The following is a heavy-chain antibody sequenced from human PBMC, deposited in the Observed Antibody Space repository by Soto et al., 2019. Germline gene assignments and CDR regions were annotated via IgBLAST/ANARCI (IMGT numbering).Heavy chain of an antibody. CDR3: VRRAITATTKWGAFDV. Sequence: EVQLLESGGGLVQPGGSLRLSCAASGFTFSSFVVNWVRQAPGKGLEWVSTISPGADVSHYTDSVKGRFTISRDNSRRTLHLQMDSLRVEDAAVYFCVRRAITATTKWGAFDVWGQGTAVTVSS. J-gene: IGHJ3*01. CDR2: ISPGADVS. D-gene: IGHD1-20*01. V-gene: IGHV3-23*01. CDR1: GFTFSSFV.